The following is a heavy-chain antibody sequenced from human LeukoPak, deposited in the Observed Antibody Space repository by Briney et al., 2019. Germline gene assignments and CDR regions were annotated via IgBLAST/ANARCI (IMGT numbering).Heavy chain of an antibody. D-gene: IGHD1-7*01. J-gene: IGHJ5*02. V-gene: IGHV3-53*05. CDR2: IYSGGST. CDR3: AKSSAGITWFDP. Sequence: PGGSLTLSCAASGFTVSSNYMSWVRQAPGKGLEWVSIIYSGGSTFYADSVKGRFTICRDNYKNTFYLQMDSMRSDDTAVYYCAKSSAGITWFDPWGQGTLVIVSS. CDR1: GFTVSSNY.